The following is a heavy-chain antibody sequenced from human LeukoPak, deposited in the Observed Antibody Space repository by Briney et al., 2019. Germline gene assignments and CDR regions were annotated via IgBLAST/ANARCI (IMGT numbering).Heavy chain of an antibody. CDR2: IYYSGST. J-gene: IGHJ6*03. CDR1: GGSISSYY. Sequence: KTSETLSLTCTVSGGSISSYYWSWIRQPPGKGLEWIGYIYYSGSTNYNPSLKSRVTISVDTSKNQFSLKLSSVTAADTAVYYCAREGCSSTSCYSPYYYMDVWGKGTTVTVSS. CDR3: AREGCSSTSCYSPYYYMDV. D-gene: IGHD2-2*01. V-gene: IGHV4-59*01.